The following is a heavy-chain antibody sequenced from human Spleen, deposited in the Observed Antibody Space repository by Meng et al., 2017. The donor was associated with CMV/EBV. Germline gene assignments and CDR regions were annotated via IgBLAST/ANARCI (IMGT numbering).Heavy chain of an antibody. CDR2: VHTYHDNT. Sequence: KASGFSFTSFGISWVRQAPGQGLEWMGWVHTYHDNTNYAQKLQGRVTMTTDTYTTTAYMELRSLRSDDTAIYYCARYRGSGSYPFEYWGQGTLVTVSS. V-gene: IGHV1-18*01. CDR1: GFSFTSFG. CDR3: ARYRGSGSYPFEY. J-gene: IGHJ4*02. D-gene: IGHD3-10*01.